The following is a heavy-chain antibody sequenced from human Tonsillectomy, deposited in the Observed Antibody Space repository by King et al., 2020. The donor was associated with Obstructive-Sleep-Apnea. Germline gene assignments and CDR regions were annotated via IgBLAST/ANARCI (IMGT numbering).Heavy chain of an antibody. CDR2: IYWDDDK. D-gene: IGHD1-26*01. Sequence: TLKESGPTLVEPTQTLTLTCTFSGFSLSTSGVGVGWIRQPPGKALEWLGLIYWDDDKRYIPSLKNRFTITKDTSKNQMVLKMAKMDPVDTATYYCAHRGHIVGATNGYYFAYWGQGTLVTVSS. V-gene: IGHV2-5*02. CDR1: GFSLSTSGVG. J-gene: IGHJ4*02. CDR3: AHRGHIVGATNGYYFAY.